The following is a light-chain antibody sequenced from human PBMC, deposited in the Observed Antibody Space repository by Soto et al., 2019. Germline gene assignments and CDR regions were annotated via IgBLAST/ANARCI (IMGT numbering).Light chain of an antibody. CDR1: QSISSW. V-gene: IGKV1-5*03. J-gene: IGKJ2*02. Sequence: DIQMTQSPSTLSASVGDRVTITCRASQSISSWLAWYQQKPGKAPKLLIYKASSLESGVPSTFSGSGSGIEFTLTISSLQPDDFATYYCQQYKSYFRTFGQGTKVEIK. CDR2: KAS. CDR3: QQYKSYFRT.